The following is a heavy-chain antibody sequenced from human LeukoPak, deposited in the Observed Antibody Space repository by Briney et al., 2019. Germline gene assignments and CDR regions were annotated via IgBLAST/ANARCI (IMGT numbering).Heavy chain of an antibody. CDR3: ARSTQDSSTSFDL. Sequence: TSETLSLTCTVSGGSISSYYWSWIRQPPGKGLEYIGYIYHSGSTNYNPSLKSRVTMSVDKSKNQCSLRLRSVTAADTAMYFCARSTQDSSTSFDLWGQGTLVTVSS. J-gene: IGHJ4*02. V-gene: IGHV4-59*01. D-gene: IGHD6-19*01. CDR1: GGSISSYY. CDR2: IYHSGST.